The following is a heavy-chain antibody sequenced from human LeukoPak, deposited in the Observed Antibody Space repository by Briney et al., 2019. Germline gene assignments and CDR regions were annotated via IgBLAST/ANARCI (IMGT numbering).Heavy chain of an antibody. J-gene: IGHJ4*02. CDR3: ARSSSSWPKCYFDY. V-gene: IGHV1-2*04. CDR2: INPNSGGT. D-gene: IGHD6-13*01. CDR1: GYTFTGYY. Sequence: ASVKVSCKASGYTFTGYYMHWVRQAPGQGLEWMGWINPNSGGTNYAQKFQGWVTMTRDTSISTAYMELSRLRSDDTAVYYCARSSSSWPKCYFDYWGQGTLVTVSS.